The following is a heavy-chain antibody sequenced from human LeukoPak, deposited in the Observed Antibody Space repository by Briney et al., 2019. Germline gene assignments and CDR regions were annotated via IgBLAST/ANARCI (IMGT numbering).Heavy chain of an antibody. CDR3: ARHPGFRSSTNCLDY. D-gene: IGHD2-2*01. CDR2: IYYSGST. V-gene: IGHV4-39*01. J-gene: IGHJ4*02. CDR1: GGSISSSSYY. Sequence: SETLSLTCTVSGGSISSSSYYWGWIRQPPGKGLEWIGSIYYSGSTYYNPSLKSRVTISVDTSKNQFSLKLSSVTAADTAVYYCARHPGFRSSTNCLDYWGQGTLATVSS.